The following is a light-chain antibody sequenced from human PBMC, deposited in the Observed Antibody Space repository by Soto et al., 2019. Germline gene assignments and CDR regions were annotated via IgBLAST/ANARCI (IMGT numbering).Light chain of an antibody. Sequence: ETVMTQSPVTLSVSPGERATLSCRTSQSVSSNVAWYQQKPGQAPRLLIYGAFTRATGIPVRFRGTGSVTDVTLTFSGLQVEDCAVYYCQQCSDWPLTFGGATKVEIK. CDR3: QQCSDWPLT. CDR2: GAF. V-gene: IGKV3-15*01. CDR1: QSVSSN. J-gene: IGKJ4*01.